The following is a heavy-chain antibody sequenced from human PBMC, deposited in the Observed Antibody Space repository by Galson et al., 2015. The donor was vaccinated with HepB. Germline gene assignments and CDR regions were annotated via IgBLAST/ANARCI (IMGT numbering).Heavy chain of an antibody. CDR3: ARGYCSSTSCYSSGFDY. CDR2: INSDGSST. V-gene: IGHV3-74*01. J-gene: IGHJ4*01. D-gene: IGHD2-2*01. Sequence: SLRLSCAASGFTFSSYWMHWVRQAPGKGLVWVSRINSDGSSTSYADSVKGRFTISRDNAKNTLYLQMNSLRAEDTAVYYCARGYCSSTSCYSSGFDYWGQGTLGTVSS. CDR1: GFTFSSYW.